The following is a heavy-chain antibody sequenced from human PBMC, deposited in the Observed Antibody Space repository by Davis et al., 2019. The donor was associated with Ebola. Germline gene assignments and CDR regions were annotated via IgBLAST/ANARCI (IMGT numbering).Heavy chain of an antibody. V-gene: IGHV5-51*01. CDR1: GYRFTSYW. Sequence: GESLKISCKGSGYRFTSYWIGWVRQLPGKGLEWLGIIYPGDSDTRYSPSFQGQVTISADKAISTAYLQWSSLKASDTAMYYGARRNYERDYWGQGTLVTVSS. J-gene: IGHJ4*02. D-gene: IGHD3-3*01. CDR3: ARRNYERDY. CDR2: IYPGDSDT.